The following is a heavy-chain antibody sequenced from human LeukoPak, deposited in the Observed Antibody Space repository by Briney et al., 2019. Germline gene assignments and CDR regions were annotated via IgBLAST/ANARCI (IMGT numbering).Heavy chain of an antibody. J-gene: IGHJ4*02. D-gene: IGHD6-19*01. CDR1: GFTFDDYA. CDR2: ISWNSGSI. Sequence: GGSLRLSCAASGFTFDDYAMHWVRQAPGKGLEWVSGISWNSGSIGYADSVKGRFTISRDNAKNSLYLRMNSLRAEDTALYYCAKGSYAVAGRFDYWGQGTLVTVSS. V-gene: IGHV3-9*01. CDR3: AKGSYAVAGRFDY.